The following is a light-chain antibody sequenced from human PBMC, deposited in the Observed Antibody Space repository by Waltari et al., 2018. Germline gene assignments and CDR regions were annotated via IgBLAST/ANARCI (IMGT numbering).Light chain of an antibody. CDR3: QQSYSAPPIT. CDR2: AAS. V-gene: IGKV1-39*01. CDR1: QTIETN. Sequence: DIQMPQSPSSLSASIGARVTLPCRGGQTIETNVNWYQQKPGKAPRLLIYAASRLQSGVPSRFSGSGSGTEFTLTINSLQPEDFATYYCQQSYSAPPITFGQGTRLEIK. J-gene: IGKJ5*01.